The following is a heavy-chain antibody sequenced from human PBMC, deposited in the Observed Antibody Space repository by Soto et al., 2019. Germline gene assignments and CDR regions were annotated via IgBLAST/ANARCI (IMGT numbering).Heavy chain of an antibody. V-gene: IGHV1-69*01. J-gene: IGHJ4*02. CDR3: AILPQSGTYFKFDY. CDR1: GVTFTTYA. D-gene: IGHD6-25*01. Sequence: QVQLVQSGAEVKKPGSSVKVSCMASGVTFTTYAYNWVRQAPGQGLEWMGGIVGVSGERKYAQKFQGRVTITAGESTRTVHMELISLRSEDTAVYYCAILPQSGTYFKFDYWGQGTLVTVSS. CDR2: IVGVSGER.